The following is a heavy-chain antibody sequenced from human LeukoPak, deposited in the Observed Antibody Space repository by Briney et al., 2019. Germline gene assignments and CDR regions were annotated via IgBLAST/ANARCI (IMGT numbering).Heavy chain of an antibody. CDR2: IDPSGGST. CDR1: GYIFTSYY. CDR3: ARSPYYYDSSGYLLFDY. J-gene: IGHJ4*02. D-gene: IGHD3-22*01. V-gene: IGHV1-46*01. Sequence: ASVKVSCKASGYIFTSYYMHWVRQAPGQGLEWMGIIDPSGGSTSYAQKFQGRVTMTRDTSTSTVYMELSSLRCEDTAVYYCARSPYYYDSSGYLLFDYWGQGTLVTVSS.